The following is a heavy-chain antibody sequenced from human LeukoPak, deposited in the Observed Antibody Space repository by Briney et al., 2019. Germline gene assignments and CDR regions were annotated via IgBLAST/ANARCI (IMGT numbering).Heavy chain of an antibody. CDR3: ARSCTSTSCYLTDAFDI. Sequence: GESLKISCKGSRYSFTNYWIGWVRQMPGKGLEWMGIIYPGDSDTRYSPSFQGQVTISADKSISTAYLQWSSLKASDTAMYYCARSCTSTSCYLTDAFDIWGQGTMVTVSS. CDR1: RYSFTNYW. J-gene: IGHJ3*02. V-gene: IGHV5-51*01. CDR2: IYPGDSDT. D-gene: IGHD2-2*01.